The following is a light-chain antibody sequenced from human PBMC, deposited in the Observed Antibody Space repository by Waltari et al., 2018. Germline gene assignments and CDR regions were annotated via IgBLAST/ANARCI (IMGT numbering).Light chain of an antibody. CDR3: QQYNNWPYT. Sequence: ELVMTQSPATLSVSPGERATLSCRASQSVSSNLAWYQQTPGQAPRLLIFGASTRATGIPVRFSGSGSGTEFTLTISSLQSEDFAIYYCQQYNNWPYTFGQGTKLEIK. CDR1: QSVSSN. CDR2: GAS. J-gene: IGKJ2*01. V-gene: IGKV3-15*01.